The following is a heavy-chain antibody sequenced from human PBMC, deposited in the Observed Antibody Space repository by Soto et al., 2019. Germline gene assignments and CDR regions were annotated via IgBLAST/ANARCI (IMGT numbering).Heavy chain of an antibody. V-gene: IGHV1-46*01. CDR3: ARGLYDSGSFYFDF. CDR2: IHYSGATP. D-gene: IGHD3-10*01. CDR1: GYTFTNYY. Sequence: QVQLVQSGAEVKRPGASVKVSCKASGYTFTNYYMHWVRQAPGQGLEWMGVIHYSGATPTYAQKFQGRVTMARDTSTSTVYVELSSLTSEDTAVYYCARGLYDSGSFYFDFWGQGTLVTVSS. J-gene: IGHJ4*02.